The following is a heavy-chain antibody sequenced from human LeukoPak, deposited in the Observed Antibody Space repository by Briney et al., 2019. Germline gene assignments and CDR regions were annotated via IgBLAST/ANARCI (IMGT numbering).Heavy chain of an antibody. CDR1: GFTFSTYG. Sequence: GGSLRLSCAASGFTFSTYGITWVRQAPGKGLEWVSLISWDGGSTYYADSVKGRFTISRDNSKNSLYLQMNSLRAEDTALYYCAKDMAAYYYASGNIDYWGQGALVTVSS. CDR3: AKDMAAYYYASGNIDY. V-gene: IGHV3-43D*03. D-gene: IGHD3-10*01. J-gene: IGHJ4*02. CDR2: ISWDGGST.